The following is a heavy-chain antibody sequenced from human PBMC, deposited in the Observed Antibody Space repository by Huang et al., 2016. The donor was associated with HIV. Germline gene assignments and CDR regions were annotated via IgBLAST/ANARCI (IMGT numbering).Heavy chain of an antibody. CDR1: GGSITSSSYY. D-gene: IGHD3-22*01. Sequence: QLQLQGSGPGLVKPSETLSLTCTVSGGSITSSSYYWGWIRQPPGKGLEWVGSIYYSGRTDYNPSLKSLVTVSVDTSKNQFALKLSSVTAADTAVYYCARHFSYYDSSGYTPWDAFDIWGQGTMVTVSS. V-gene: IGHV4-39*01. CDR3: ARHFSYYDSSGYTPWDAFDI. CDR2: IYYSGRT. J-gene: IGHJ3*02.